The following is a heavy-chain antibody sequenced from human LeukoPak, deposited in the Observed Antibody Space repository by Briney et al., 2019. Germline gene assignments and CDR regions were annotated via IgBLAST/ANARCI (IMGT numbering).Heavy chain of an antibody. V-gene: IGHV4-59*01. Sequence: SETLSLTCTVSGGSISSYYWSWIQQPPGKGLEWIGYIYYSGSTNYNPSLKSRVTISVDTSKNQFSLKLSSVTAADTAVYYCARDIYSSGWFDYWGQGTLVTVSS. CDR1: GGSISSYY. D-gene: IGHD6-19*01. CDR2: IYYSGST. J-gene: IGHJ4*02. CDR3: ARDIYSSGWFDY.